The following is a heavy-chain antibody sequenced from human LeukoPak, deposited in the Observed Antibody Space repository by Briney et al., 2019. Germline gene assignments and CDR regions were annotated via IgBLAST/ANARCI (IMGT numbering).Heavy chain of an antibody. CDR2: ISGSGGST. D-gene: IGHD6-13*01. V-gene: IGHV3-23*01. CDR1: GFTFSSYA. J-gene: IGHJ4*02. Sequence: GGSVTLSCAASGFTFSSYAMSWVRQAPGKGLEWVSGISGSGGSTYSAHFVKGRFTLSRDNSENTLYLQMNSLRAEDTAVYYCAKISPDSSSWYAFDYFDYWGQGTLVTVSS. CDR3: AKISPDSSSWYAFDYFDY.